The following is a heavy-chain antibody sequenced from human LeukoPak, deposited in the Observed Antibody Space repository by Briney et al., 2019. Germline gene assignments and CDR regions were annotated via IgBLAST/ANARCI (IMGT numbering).Heavy chain of an antibody. CDR3: ASSLRARGLRYFDY. CDR1: GGSISSYY. Sequence: SETLSLTCTVSGGSISSYYWSWIRQPPGKGLEWIGYIYYSGSTNYNPSLKSRVTISVDTSKNQFSLKLSSVTAADTAVYYCASSLRARGLRYFDYWGQGTLVTVSS. CDR2: IYYSGST. V-gene: IGHV4-59*12. J-gene: IGHJ4*02. D-gene: IGHD5-12*01.